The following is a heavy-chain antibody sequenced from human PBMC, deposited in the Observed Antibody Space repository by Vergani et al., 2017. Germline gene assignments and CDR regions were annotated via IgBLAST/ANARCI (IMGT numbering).Heavy chain of an antibody. J-gene: IGHJ5*02. Sequence: QVQLQQWGAGLLKPSETLSLTCAVYGGSFSGYYWSWIRQPPGKGLEWIGEINHSGSTNYNPSLKSRVIISVDTSKNQFSLKLSSVTAADTAVYYCARCGFWSGYKKPPNWFDPLGQGTLVTVSS. CDR1: GGSFSGYY. CDR3: ARCGFWSGYKKPPNWFDP. D-gene: IGHD3-3*01. CDR2: INHSGST. V-gene: IGHV4-34*01.